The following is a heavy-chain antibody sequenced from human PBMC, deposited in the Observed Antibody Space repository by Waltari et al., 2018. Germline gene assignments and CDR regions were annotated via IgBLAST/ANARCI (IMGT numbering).Heavy chain of an antibody. CDR2: VDPEDGET. V-gene: IGHV1-69-2*01. CDR3: ATDLRKDWFDP. Sequence: EVQLVQSGAEVKKPGATVKISCKASGYTFTDYYMHWVQQAPGKGLEWMGRVDPEDGETRYAEKFQGIVTITADTSTDTAYMELSSLRSEDTAVYYCATDLRKDWFDPWGQGTLVTVSS. J-gene: IGHJ5*02. CDR1: GYTFTDYY.